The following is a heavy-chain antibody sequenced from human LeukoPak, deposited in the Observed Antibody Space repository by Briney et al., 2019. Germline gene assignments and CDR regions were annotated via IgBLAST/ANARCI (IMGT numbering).Heavy chain of an antibody. D-gene: IGHD3-9*01. Sequence: GGSLRLSCAASGFTFTTYAMSWVRQASGKGLEWVSSVSGNGHHTYYADSVKGRFTISRDNSKNTLYLQMNSLRAEDTAVYYCAKKKGYDILTGYDYWGQGTLVTVSS. V-gene: IGHV3-23*01. J-gene: IGHJ4*02. CDR2: VSGNGHHT. CDR3: AKKKGYDILTGYDY. CDR1: GFTFTTYA.